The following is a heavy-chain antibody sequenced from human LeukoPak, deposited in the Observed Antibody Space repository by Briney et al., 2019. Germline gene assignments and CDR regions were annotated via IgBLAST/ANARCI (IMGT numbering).Heavy chain of an antibody. J-gene: IGHJ3*02. D-gene: IGHD1-1*01. V-gene: IGHV5-10-1*01. Sequence: GESLKISCKGSGYSFTSYWITRVRQMPANGLEWMGRIDPSDSYTNYSPSFQGHVTISADKSISTAYLQWSSLKASDTAMYYCARHMETPQNDAFDIWGQGTMVTVSS. CDR3: ARHMETPQNDAFDI. CDR2: IDPSDSYT. CDR1: GYSFTSYW.